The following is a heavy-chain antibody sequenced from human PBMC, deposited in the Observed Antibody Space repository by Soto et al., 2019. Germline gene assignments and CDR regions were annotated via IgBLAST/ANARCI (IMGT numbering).Heavy chain of an antibody. CDR1: GGTFSSFG. J-gene: IGHJ1*01. CDR3: AREASGYDF. CDR2: IIPVFGRP. Sequence: SVKVSCKASGGTFSSFGISWVRQAPGQGLEWMGGIIPVFGRPNYAQRFRGRLTITANESTNTSYMELIDLTSEDTAVYYCAREASGYDFWGQGTQVTVSS. V-gene: IGHV1-69*13. D-gene: IGHD5-12*01.